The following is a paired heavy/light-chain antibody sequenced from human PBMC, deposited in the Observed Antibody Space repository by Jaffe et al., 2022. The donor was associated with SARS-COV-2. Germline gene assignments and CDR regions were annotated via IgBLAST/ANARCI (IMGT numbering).Light chain of an antibody. Sequence: DIQMTQSPSSLSASVGDRVTITCQASQDISNYLNWYQQKPGKAPKLLIYDASNLETGVPSRFSGSGSGTDFTFTISSLQPEDIATYYCQQYDNLPPGYTFGQGTKLEIK. CDR2: DAS. CDR3: QQYDNLPPGYT. V-gene: IGKV1-33*01. CDR1: QDISNY. J-gene: IGKJ2*01.
Heavy chain of an antibody. Sequence: QVQLVQSGAEVKKPGSSVKVSCKASGGTFSSYAISWVRQAPGQGLEWMGGIIPIFGTANYAQKFQGRVTITADESTSTAYMELSSLRSEDTAVYYCASTGSPIRTGTTYYYYGMDVWGQGTTVTVSS. CDR2: IIPIFGTA. CDR1: GGTFSSYA. J-gene: IGHJ6*02. D-gene: IGHD1-7*01. V-gene: IGHV1-69*01. CDR3: ASTGSPIRTGTTYYYYGMDV.